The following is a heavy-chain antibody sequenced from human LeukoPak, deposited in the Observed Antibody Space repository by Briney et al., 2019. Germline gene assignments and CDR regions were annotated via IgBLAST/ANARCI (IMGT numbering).Heavy chain of an antibody. V-gene: IGHV3-7*01. CDR1: GFTFSSCA. J-gene: IGHJ3*02. Sequence: GGSLRLSCAASGFTFSSCAMSWVRQAPGKGLEWVANIKQDGSEKYYVDSVKGRFTISRDNAKNSLYLQMNSLRAEDTAVYYCARDSRIDAFDIWGQGTMVTVSS. CDR3: ARDSRIDAFDI. CDR2: IKQDGSEK. D-gene: IGHD6-13*01.